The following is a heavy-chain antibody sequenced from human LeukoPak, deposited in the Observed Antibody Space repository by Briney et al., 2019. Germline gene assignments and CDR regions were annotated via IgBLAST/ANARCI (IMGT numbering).Heavy chain of an antibody. CDR2: LLYDGLSK. V-gene: IGHV3-30*02. J-gene: IGHJ5*02. CDR1: GFTLCSYG. D-gene: IGHD2-2*01. CDR3: AKADCSTRRGGEAGSDWFDP. Sequence: GGSPRLSCAASGFTLCSYGMHWVPQAPGERLGWVAFLLYDGLSKYYADSVKGRCTISRDNSHTTRYLQMKSLRAPDTALYYSAKADCSTRRGGEAGSDWFDPWGQGTLVTVSS.